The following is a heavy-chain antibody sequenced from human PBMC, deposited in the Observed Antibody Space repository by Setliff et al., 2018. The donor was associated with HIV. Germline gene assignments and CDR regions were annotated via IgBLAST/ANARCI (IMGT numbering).Heavy chain of an antibody. CDR2: IRSKANSYAT. CDR3: SRSHVRQRPSGMAD. CDR1: GFTFSGSA. Sequence: GGSLRLSCAASGFTFSGSAMHWVRQASGKGLEWVGRIRSKANSYATAYAASVKGRFTISRDDSKNTAYLQMNSLKTEDTAVYYCSRSHVRQRPSGMADWGQGTKGTVAS. V-gene: IGHV3-73*01. D-gene: IGHD2-15*01. J-gene: IGHJ4*02.